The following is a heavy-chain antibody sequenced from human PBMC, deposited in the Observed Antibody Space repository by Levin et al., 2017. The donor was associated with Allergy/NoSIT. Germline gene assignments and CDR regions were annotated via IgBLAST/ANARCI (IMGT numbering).Heavy chain of an antibody. Sequence: GESLKISCAASGFTFSSYAMSWVRQAPGKGLEWVSAISGSGGSTYYADSVKGRFTISRDNSKNTLYLQMNSLRAEDTAVYYCAKDPRWNSGWDLYFDYWGQGTLVTVSS. CDR2: ISGSGGST. CDR3: AKDPRWNSGWDLYFDY. D-gene: IGHD6-19*01. V-gene: IGHV3-23*01. CDR1: GFTFSSYA. J-gene: IGHJ4*02.